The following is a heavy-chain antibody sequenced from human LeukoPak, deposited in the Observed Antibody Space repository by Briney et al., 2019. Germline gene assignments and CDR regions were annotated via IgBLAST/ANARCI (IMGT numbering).Heavy chain of an antibody. CDR3: TSLGGLDY. CDR1: GFTFSSYT. CDR2: ISSSSIYT. Sequence: GGSLRLSCVASGFTFSSYTMNWVRQAPGKGLEWVSSISSSSIYTYYADSVKGRFTISRDNTKNTLYLQMDSLRAEDTAVYYCTSLGGLDYWGRGTLVTVSS. J-gene: IGHJ4*02. D-gene: IGHD1-26*01. V-gene: IGHV3-21*01.